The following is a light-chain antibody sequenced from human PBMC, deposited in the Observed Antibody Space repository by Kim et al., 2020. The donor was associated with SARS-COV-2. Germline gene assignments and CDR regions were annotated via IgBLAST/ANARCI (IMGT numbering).Light chain of an antibody. CDR1: SLRQYY. CDR2: AKD. V-gene: IGLV3-19*01. J-gene: IGLJ2*01. CDR3: KSRDSRGKVV. Sequence: SELTQDPAVSVALGQTVRITCQGDSLRQYYATWYQQKARQAPVLVFYAKDKRPSGVPDRFSGSTSGNTASLTITGAQAADEADYYCKSRDSRGKVVFGGGTQLTVL.